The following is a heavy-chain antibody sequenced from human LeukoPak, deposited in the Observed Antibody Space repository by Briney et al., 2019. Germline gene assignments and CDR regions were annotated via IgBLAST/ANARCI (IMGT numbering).Heavy chain of an antibody. J-gene: IGHJ4*02. D-gene: IGHD2-21*02. CDR2: INSDGSST. CDR1: GFTFSSYW. V-gene: IGHV3-74*01. Sequence: GGSLRLSCAASGFTFSSYWMHWVRHAPGKGLVWVSRINSDGSSTSYADSVKGRFTISRDNAKNTLYLQMNSLRAEDTAVYYCAREGFCGGDCYSPYYFDYWGQGTLVTVSS. CDR3: AREGFCGGDCYSPYYFDY.